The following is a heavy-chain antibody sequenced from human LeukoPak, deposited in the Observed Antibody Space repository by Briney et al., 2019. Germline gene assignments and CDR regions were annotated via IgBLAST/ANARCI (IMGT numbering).Heavy chain of an antibody. CDR1: GGSISTYY. Sequence: SETLSLTCTVSGGSISTYYWSWVRQPPGKGLEWIGYIYYSGSTYYNPSLKSRLTISVDTSKNQSSLKLSSVTAADTAVYYCARGQRWLRIFDYWGQGTLVTVSS. D-gene: IGHD5-24*01. J-gene: IGHJ4*02. V-gene: IGHV4-59*08. CDR2: IYYSGST. CDR3: ARGQRWLRIFDY.